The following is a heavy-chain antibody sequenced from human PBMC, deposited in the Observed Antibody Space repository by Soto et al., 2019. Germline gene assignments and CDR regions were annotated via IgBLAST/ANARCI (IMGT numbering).Heavy chain of an antibody. D-gene: IGHD3-3*01. V-gene: IGHV3-7*01. CDR1: GFTFSSYW. Sequence: GGSLRLSCAASGFTFSSYWMSWVRQAPGKGLEWVANIKQDGSEKYYVDSVKGRFTISRDNAKNSLYLQMNSLRAEDTAVYYCARGSTYYDFWSGYRSYYYGMDVWGQGTTVTV. CDR2: IKQDGSEK. CDR3: ARGSTYYDFWSGYRSYYYGMDV. J-gene: IGHJ6*02.